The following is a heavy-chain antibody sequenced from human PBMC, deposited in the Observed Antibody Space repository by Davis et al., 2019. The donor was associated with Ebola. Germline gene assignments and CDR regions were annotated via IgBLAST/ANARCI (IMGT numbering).Heavy chain of an antibody. Sequence: GGSLRLSCAASGFTFSSYGMHWVRRAPGRGPEWVAFIRYDGRGSYYADSVKGRLTISRDSSKSTVFLQMNNLRAEDTAVYFCAKEGYCGGDCYPDYWGQGTLVTVSS. CDR1: GFTFSSYG. V-gene: IGHV3-30*02. D-gene: IGHD2-21*02. J-gene: IGHJ4*02. CDR3: AKEGYCGGDCYPDY. CDR2: IRYDGRGS.